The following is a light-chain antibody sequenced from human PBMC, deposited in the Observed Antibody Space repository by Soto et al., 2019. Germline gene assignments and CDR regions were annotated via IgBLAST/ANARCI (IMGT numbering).Light chain of an antibody. CDR1: SSNIGTNY. Sequence: QSVLTQPPSVSAAPGQKVTISCSGSSSNIGTNYVSWYQQLPGTAPKLLIYDNNKRPSGIPDRFSGSKSGTSATLGITGLQTGHEADYYCGTWDNILSAVVFGGGTKLTVL. J-gene: IGLJ2*01. CDR3: GTWDNILSAVV. CDR2: DNN. V-gene: IGLV1-51*01.